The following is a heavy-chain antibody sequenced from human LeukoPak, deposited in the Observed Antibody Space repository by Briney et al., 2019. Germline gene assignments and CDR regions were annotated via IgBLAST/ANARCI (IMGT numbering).Heavy chain of an antibody. V-gene: IGHV3-23*01. CDR1: GFTFSSYA. D-gene: IGHD3-3*01. J-gene: IGHJ4*02. CDR2: ISGSGGST. CDR3: AKRAGNYDFWSGYHPSERYYFDY. Sequence: PGGSLRLSCAASGFTFSSYAMSSVRQAPGKGLEWVSAISGSGGSTYYADSVKGRFTISRDNSKNTLYLQMNSLRAEDTAVYYCAKRAGNYDFWSGYHPSERYYFDYWGQGTLVTVSS.